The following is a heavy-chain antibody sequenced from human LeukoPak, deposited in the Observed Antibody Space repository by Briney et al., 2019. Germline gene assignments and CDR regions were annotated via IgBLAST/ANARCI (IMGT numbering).Heavy chain of an antibody. CDR3: ARDVGGLQLSYYYGMDV. V-gene: IGHV3-53*01. D-gene: IGHD5-24*01. Sequence: GGSLRLSCAASGFTVSSNYMSWVRQAPGKGLEWVPVIYSGGSTYFADSVKGRFTISRDNSKNTLYLQMNSLRAGDTALYYCARDVGGLQLSYYYGMDVWGQGTTVTVSS. CDR1: GFTVSSNY. J-gene: IGHJ6*02. CDR2: IYSGGST.